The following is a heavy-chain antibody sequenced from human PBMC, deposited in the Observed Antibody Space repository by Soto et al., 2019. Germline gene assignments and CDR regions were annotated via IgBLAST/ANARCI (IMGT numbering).Heavy chain of an antibody. D-gene: IGHD3-10*01. CDR3: ARDDSKYSYGSGNPFYGMDV. Sequence: QVQLVQSGAELKKPGSSVRVSCKASGDSFSSYTISWVRQAPGQGLEWLGRILPILGASNYIQKLKDRVTISADESTSTAYMELRSLRSEDTGVYYCARDDSKYSYGSGNPFYGMDVWGQGTTVTVSS. CDR2: ILPILGAS. J-gene: IGHJ6*02. V-gene: IGHV1-69*08. CDR1: GDSFSSYT.